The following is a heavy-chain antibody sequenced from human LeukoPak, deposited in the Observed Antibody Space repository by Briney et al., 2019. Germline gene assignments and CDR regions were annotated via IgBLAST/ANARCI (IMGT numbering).Heavy chain of an antibody. CDR1: GGSISNYY. J-gene: IGHJ3*02. Sequence: SETLSLTCTVSGGSISNYYWSWIRQPPGKGLEWIGYIYYSGSTNYNPSLKSRVTISVDTSKNQFSLKLSSVTAADTAVYYCARVGGLVVPAASRYRGAFDIWGQGTMVTVSS. D-gene: IGHD2-2*01. V-gene: IGHV4-59*01. CDR2: IYYSGST. CDR3: ARVGGLVVPAASRYRGAFDI.